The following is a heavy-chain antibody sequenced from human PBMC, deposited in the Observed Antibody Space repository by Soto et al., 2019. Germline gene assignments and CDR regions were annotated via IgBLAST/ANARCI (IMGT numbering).Heavy chain of an antibody. V-gene: IGHV3-66*04. J-gene: IGHJ6*03. D-gene: IGHD3-3*01. CDR2: IYSGGST. CDR1: GFTVSSNY. CDR3: ARQRITIFGVVESFYMDV. Sequence: GGSLRLSCAASGFTVSSNYMSWVRQAPGKGLEWVSVIYSGGSTYYADSVKGRFTISRDNSKNTLYLQMNSLRAEDTAVYYCARQRITIFGVVESFYMDVWGKGTTVTVSS.